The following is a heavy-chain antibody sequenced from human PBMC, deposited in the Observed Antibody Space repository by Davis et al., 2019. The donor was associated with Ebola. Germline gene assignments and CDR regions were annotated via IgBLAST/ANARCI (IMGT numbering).Heavy chain of an antibody. CDR3: AIISPLQFDY. V-gene: IGHV3-23*01. CDR1: GFTFGSYV. CDR2: ISGSGGRT. Sequence: PGGSLRLSCAASGFTFGSYVMSWVRQAPGTGLEWVSAISGSGGRTYYADSVKGRFTISRDNSKNTLYLQMNSLRAEDTAVYYCAIISPLQFDYWGQGTLVTVSS. D-gene: IGHD4-11*01. J-gene: IGHJ4*02.